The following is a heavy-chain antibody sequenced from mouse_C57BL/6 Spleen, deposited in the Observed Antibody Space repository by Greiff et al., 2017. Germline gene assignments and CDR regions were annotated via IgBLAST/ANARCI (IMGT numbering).Heavy chain of an antibody. D-gene: IGHD1-1*01. CDR3: ARERFSLGSLWGYFDV. V-gene: IGHV3-5*01. CDR1: GISITTGNYR. CDR2: IYYSGTI. J-gene: IGHJ1*03. Sequence: EVKLQQSGPGLVKPSQTVFLSCTVTGISITTGNYRWGWIRQFPGNKLEWIGDIYYSGTISYTPSLTSLTTITRDTPKNQFVLEMNSLTAEDTATYYCARERFSLGSLWGYFDVWGTGTTVTVSS.